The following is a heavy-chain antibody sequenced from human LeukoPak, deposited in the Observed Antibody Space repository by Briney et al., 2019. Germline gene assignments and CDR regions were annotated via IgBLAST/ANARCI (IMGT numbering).Heavy chain of an antibody. J-gene: IGHJ5*02. CDR2: IYTSGST. V-gene: IGHV4-61*02. CDR3: ARAGPSRSGYYLNWFDP. Sequence: SETLSLTCSVSGGSISSGGYYWSWIRRPAGKGLEWIGRIYTSGSTNYNPSLKSRVTISVDTSKNQFSLSMSSVTAADTAVYYCARAGPSRSGYYLNWFDPWGQGTLVTVSS. CDR1: GGSISSGGYY. D-gene: IGHD3-22*01.